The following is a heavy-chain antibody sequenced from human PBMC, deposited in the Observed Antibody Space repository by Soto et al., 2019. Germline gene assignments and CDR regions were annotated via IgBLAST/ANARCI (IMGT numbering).Heavy chain of an antibody. Sequence: ETLSLTCTVSGGSISGYYWSWIRQPPGKGLEWIGYIYYSGSTNYNPSLKGRVTMSVDTSKNHFSLKLSPVTAADTAVYFCAKYRRTDAEGYTFDYWGQGALVTVSS. D-gene: IGHD2-15*01. J-gene: IGHJ4*02. CDR1: GGSISGYY. CDR2: IYYSGST. CDR3: AKYRRTDAEGYTFDY. V-gene: IGHV4-59*01.